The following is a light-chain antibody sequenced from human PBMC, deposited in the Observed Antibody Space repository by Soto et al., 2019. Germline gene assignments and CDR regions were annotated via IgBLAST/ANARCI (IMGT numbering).Light chain of an antibody. J-gene: IGLJ1*01. V-gene: IGLV2-14*01. CDR2: EVR. Sequence: QSVLTQPAPVSGTPGQSITITCSGSNNDVGRYSYVSWYQQYPGKVPKLIMYEVRLRPSGISDRFSGSKSGNTASLTISGLQPEDEADYYCASYTTDTTRLFGTGTKVTVL. CDR3: ASYTTDTTRL. CDR1: NNDVGRYSY.